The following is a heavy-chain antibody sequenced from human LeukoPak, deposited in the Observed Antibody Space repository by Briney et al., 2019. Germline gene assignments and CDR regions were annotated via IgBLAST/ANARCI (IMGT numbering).Heavy chain of an antibody. Sequence: GGSLRLSCAASGFTFSNAWMSWVRQAPGKGLEWVSSISSSSSYIYYADSVKGRFTISRDNSKNTLYLQMNSLRAEDTAVYYCANAPSALWGQGTLVTVSS. CDR1: GFTFSNAW. CDR2: ISSSSSYI. V-gene: IGHV3-21*04. D-gene: IGHD2-2*01. J-gene: IGHJ4*02. CDR3: ANAPSAL.